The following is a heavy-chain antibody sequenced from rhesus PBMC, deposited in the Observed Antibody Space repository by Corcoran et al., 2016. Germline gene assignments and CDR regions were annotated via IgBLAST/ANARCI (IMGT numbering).Heavy chain of an antibody. CDR1: GGSISSNY. Sequence: QVQLQESGPGLVKPSETLSLTCAVSGGSISSNYWSWIRQPPGKGLEWIGYIDGRSGSTSYNPSLKSRGTISTDTSKNQFSLKLSSVTAADTAVYYGARVGYSYSFFDYWGQGVLVTVSS. CDR2: IDGRSGST. V-gene: IGHV4-165*01. D-gene: IGHD5-12*01. CDR3: ARVGYSYSFFDY. J-gene: IGHJ4*01.